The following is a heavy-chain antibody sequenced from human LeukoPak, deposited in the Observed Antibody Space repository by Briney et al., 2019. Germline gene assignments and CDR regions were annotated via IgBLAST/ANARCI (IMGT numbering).Heavy chain of an antibody. CDR2: IYSGGST. CDR3: ARGGGYYDLRYFDY. V-gene: IGHV3-53*01. J-gene: IGHJ4*02. CDR1: GFTVSSNY. Sequence: GGSLRLSCAASGFTVSSNYMSWVRQAPGKGPEWVSVIYSGGSTYYADSVKGRFTISRDNSKNTLYLQMNSLRAEDTAVYYCARGGGYYDLRYFDYWGQGTLVTVSS. D-gene: IGHD3-3*01.